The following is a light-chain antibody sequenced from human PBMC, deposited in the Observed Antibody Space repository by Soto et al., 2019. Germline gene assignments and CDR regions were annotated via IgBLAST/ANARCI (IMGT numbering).Light chain of an antibody. CDR1: SSDVGAFKY. V-gene: IGLV2-14*01. CDR3: SSYTSSGALFV. Sequence: QSALTQPRSVSGSPGQSVTISCTGTSSDVGAFKYVSWYQQHPGKAPKLIIYEVSNRPSGVSNRFSGSKSGNTASLTISGLQAEDEAGYYCSSYTSSGALFVFGGGTKLTVL. CDR2: EVS. J-gene: IGLJ2*01.